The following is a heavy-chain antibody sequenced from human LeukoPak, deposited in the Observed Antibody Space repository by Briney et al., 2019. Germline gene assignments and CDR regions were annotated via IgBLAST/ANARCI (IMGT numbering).Heavy chain of an antibody. CDR3: ARVGVAAKSSRYFDS. CDR2: IYYSGST. CDR1: GGSISSYY. D-gene: IGHD2-15*01. V-gene: IGHV4-59*12. J-gene: IGHJ4*02. Sequence: SETLSLTCTVSGGSISSYYWSWIRQPPGKGLEWIGYIYYSGSTYYNPSLKSRITISVDTSKKQFSLKLSSVTAADTAVYYCARVGVAAKSSRYFDSWGQGTLVAVSS.